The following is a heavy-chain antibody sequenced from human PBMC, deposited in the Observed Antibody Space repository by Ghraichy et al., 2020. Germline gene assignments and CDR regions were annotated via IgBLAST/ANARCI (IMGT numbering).Heavy chain of an antibody. CDR1: GYTFTSYD. CDR2: MNPNSGNT. D-gene: IGHD3-3*01. J-gene: IGHJ4*02. CDR3: ARVPLRFLEWVPFDY. V-gene: IGHV1-8*01. Sequence: ASVKVSCKASGYTFTSYDINWVRLATGQGLEWMGWMNPNSGNTGYAQKFQGRVTMTRNTSISTAYMELSSLRSEDTAVYYCARVPLRFLEWVPFDYWGQGTLVTVSS.